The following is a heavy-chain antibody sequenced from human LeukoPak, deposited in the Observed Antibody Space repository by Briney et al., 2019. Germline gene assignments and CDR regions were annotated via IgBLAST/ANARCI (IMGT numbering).Heavy chain of an antibody. Sequence: SETLSLTCTVSGGSISNYYWSWIRQPPGKGLEWIGYIYNSGHTNYNPSLKSRGTISEDTSKNQLSLKLSSVTAADTAVYYCARAAVTTSRYFQHWGQGTLVTVSS. CDR1: GGSISNYY. J-gene: IGHJ1*01. V-gene: IGHV4-59*01. D-gene: IGHD4-17*01. CDR3: ARAAVTTSRYFQH. CDR2: IYNSGHT.